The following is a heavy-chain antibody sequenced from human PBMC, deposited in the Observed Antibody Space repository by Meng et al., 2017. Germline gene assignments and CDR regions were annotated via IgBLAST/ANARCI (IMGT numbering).Heavy chain of an antibody. V-gene: IGHV1-69*01. Sequence: VRLVQSGAGGKKPGSSVKVSCKASGGTFSSYAISWVRQAPGQGLEWMGGIIPIFGTANYAQKFQGRVTITADESMSTAYMELSSLRSEDTAVYYCARDDYSNYLPFDYWGQGTLVTVSS. CDR1: GGTFSSYA. CDR2: IIPIFGTA. D-gene: IGHD4-11*01. J-gene: IGHJ4*02. CDR3: ARDDYSNYLPFDY.